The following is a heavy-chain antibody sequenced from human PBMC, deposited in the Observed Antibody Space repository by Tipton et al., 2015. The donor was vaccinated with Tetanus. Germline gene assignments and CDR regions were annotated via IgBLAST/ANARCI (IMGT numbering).Heavy chain of an antibody. D-gene: IGHD5/OR15-5a*01. J-gene: IGHJ4*02. V-gene: IGHV5-51*01. CDR1: GYSFTTYW. CDR2: IYPGDSNT. CDR3: ARQGYTIFDQFDS. Sequence: QLVQSGAEVRKPGDSLKISCQGSGYSFTTYWIAWVRQMPGKGLEWMGFIYPGDSNTRYNPSFQGQVTISADKSLSTAYLQWSSLKDSATAIYYCARQGYTIFDQFDSWGQGTLVTVSS.